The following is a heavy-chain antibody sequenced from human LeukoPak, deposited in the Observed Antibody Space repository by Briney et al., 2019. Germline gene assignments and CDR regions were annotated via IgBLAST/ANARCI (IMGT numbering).Heavy chain of an antibody. V-gene: IGHV3-11*06. J-gene: IGHJ6*02. Sequence: PGGSLRLSCAASGFTFSDYYMSWIRQAPGKGLEWVSYIGTDGIYTNYADSVKGRFAISRDNAKNSLYLQMNSLRGEDMAVYYCARGHYGLDVWGQGTTVTVSS. CDR2: IGTDGIYT. CDR1: GFTFSDYY. CDR3: ARGHYGLDV.